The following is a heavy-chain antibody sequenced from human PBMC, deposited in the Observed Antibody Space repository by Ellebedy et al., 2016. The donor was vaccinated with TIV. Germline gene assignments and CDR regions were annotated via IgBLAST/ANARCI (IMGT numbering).Heavy chain of an antibody. V-gene: IGHV3-33*01. CDR1: GFTFSSYG. Sequence: GESLKISCAVSGFTFSSYGMHWVRQAPGKGLEWGAVIWYDGTNKYYADSVKGRFTISRDDSKNTLYLQLHSLRAEDTAVYYCARDAGYSDYWGQGTLVTVSS. CDR2: IWYDGTNK. CDR3: ARDAGYSDY. J-gene: IGHJ4*02.